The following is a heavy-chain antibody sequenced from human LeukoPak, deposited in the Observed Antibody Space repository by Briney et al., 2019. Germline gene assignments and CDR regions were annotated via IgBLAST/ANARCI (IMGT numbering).Heavy chain of an antibody. J-gene: IGHJ4*02. CDR2: VNQDESKK. Sequence: GGSLRLSCAASGFTFSNDWMCWVRQAPGKGLEWVANVNQDESKKYYADSVKGRFTISRDNAKNSLYLQMSSLTAEDTAIYYCARDHAYRADYWGQGTLVTVSS. V-gene: IGHV3-7*01. D-gene: IGHD2-2*01. CDR3: ARDHAYRADY. CDR1: GFTFSNDW.